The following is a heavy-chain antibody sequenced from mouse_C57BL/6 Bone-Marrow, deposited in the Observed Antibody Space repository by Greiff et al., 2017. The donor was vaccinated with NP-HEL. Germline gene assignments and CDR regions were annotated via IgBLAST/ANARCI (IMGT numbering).Heavy chain of an antibody. J-gene: IGHJ3*01. Sequence: QVQLQQPGAELVMPGASVKLSCKASGYTFTSYWMHWVKQRPGQGLEWIGELDPSDSYTNYNQKFKGKSTLTVDKSSSTAYMQLSSLTSEDSAVYYCARSYGNYGVAYWGQGTLVTVSA. D-gene: IGHD2-1*01. CDR2: LDPSDSYT. CDR3: ARSYGNYGVAY. CDR1: GYTFTSYW. V-gene: IGHV1-69*01.